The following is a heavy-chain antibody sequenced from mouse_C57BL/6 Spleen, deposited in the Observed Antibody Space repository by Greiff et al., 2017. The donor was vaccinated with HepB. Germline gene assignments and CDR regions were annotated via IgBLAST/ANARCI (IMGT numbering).Heavy chain of an antibody. CDR1: GYTFTDYE. CDR3: TREGNYWFAY. Sequence: VQLVESGAELVRPGASVTLSCKASGYTFTDYEMHWVKQTPVHGLEWIGAIDPETGGTAYNQKFKGKAILTADKSSSTAYMELRSLTSEDSAVYYCTREGNYWFAYWGQGTLVTVSA. V-gene: IGHV1-15*01. J-gene: IGHJ3*01. D-gene: IGHD2-1*01. CDR2: IDPETGGT.